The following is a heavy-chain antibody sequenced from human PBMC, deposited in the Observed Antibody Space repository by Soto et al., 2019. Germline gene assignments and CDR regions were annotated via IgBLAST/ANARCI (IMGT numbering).Heavy chain of an antibody. V-gene: IGHV1-18*01. D-gene: IGHD3-9*01. CDR1: GYTFTSYG. CDR3: ARDSRYFDLLPPGGAFDI. Sequence: ASVKVSCKASGYTFTSYGISWVRQAPGQGLEWMGWISAYNGNTNYAQKLQGRVTMTTDTSTSTAYMELRSLRSDDTAVYYCARDSRYFDLLPPGGAFDIWGQGTMVTVSS. J-gene: IGHJ3*02. CDR2: ISAYNGNT.